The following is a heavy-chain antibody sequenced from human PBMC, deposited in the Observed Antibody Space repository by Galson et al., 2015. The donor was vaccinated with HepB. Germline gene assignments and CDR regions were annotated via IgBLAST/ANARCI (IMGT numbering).Heavy chain of an antibody. V-gene: IGHV4-39*01. D-gene: IGHD4-17*01. CDR3: ARTNYGDYGY. CDR1: GGSISSSNDY. Sequence: ETLSLTCTVSGGSISSSNDYWGWIRQPPGKGLEWIGSIYYSGSTYYNPSLKSRVTISVDTSKNQFSLKLSSVTAADTAVYYCARTNYGDYGYWGQGTLVTVSS. J-gene: IGHJ4*02. CDR2: IYYSGST.